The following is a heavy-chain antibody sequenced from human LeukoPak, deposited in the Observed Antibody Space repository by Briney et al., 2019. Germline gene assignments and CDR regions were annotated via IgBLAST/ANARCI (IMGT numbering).Heavy chain of an antibody. D-gene: IGHD3-22*01. Sequence: PSETLSLTCTLSGGSYSVDFWSWIRQSPGKGLEWIGYLYDRGSTDYHPSLKSRVTISVDMSKNQLSLKLKSVTAADTAIYYCARGSGRYYPIDWGQGALVTVSS. CDR2: LYDRGST. CDR1: GGSYSVDF. CDR3: ARGSGRYYPID. J-gene: IGHJ4*02. V-gene: IGHV4-59*01.